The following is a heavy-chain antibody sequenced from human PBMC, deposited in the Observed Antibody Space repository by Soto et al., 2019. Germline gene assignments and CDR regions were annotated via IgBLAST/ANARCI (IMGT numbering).Heavy chain of an antibody. D-gene: IGHD5-18*01. CDR1: GGSISSGGYS. CDR2: IYHSGST. Sequence: TLSLTCAVSGGSISSGGYSWSWIRQPPGKGLEWIGYIYHSGSTYYNPSLKSRVTISVDRSKNQFSLKLSSVTAADTAVYYCARAVDTAMVGDYYYGMDVWGQGTTVTVSS. CDR3: ARAVDTAMVGDYYYGMDV. J-gene: IGHJ6*02. V-gene: IGHV4-30-2*01.